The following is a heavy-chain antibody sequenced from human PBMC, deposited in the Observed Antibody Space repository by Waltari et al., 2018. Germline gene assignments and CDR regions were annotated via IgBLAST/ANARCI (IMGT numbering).Heavy chain of an antibody. V-gene: IGHV4-34*01. Sequence: QVQLQQWGAGLLKPSETLSLTCAVYGGSFSGYYWSWIRQPPGKGMGRIGGINHSGTTNCNPSPKSRVTISVDTSKNQFSLKLSSVTAADTAVYYCATRLKGNWFDPWGQGTLVTVSS. CDR1: GGSFSGYY. CDR2: INHSGTT. CDR3: ATRLKGNWFDP. J-gene: IGHJ5*02. D-gene: IGHD2-8*01.